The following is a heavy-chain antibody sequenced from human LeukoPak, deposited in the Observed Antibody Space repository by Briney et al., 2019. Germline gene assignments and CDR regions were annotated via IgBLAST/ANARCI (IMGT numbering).Heavy chain of an antibody. Sequence: SGGSLRLSCAASGFTFSSYAMSWVRQAPGKGLEWVSAISGSGGSTYYADSVKGRFTISRDNSKNTLYLQMNSLRAEDTAIYYCVRGDRYFFDFWGQGTLVTVSS. CDR1: GFTFSSYA. D-gene: IGHD1-14*01. J-gene: IGHJ4*02. CDR3: VRGDRYFFDF. V-gene: IGHV3-23*01. CDR2: ISGSGGST.